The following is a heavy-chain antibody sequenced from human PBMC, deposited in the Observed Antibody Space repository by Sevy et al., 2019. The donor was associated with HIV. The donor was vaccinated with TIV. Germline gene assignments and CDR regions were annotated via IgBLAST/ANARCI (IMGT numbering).Heavy chain of an antibody. V-gene: IGHV1-58*01. CDR1: GFTFTSSA. D-gene: IGHD3-22*01. CDR3: TTTMIVGDAFDI. CDR2: IVVGSGNT. Sequence: ASVKLSCKASGFTFTSSAVQWVRQARGQRLEWIGWIVVGSGNTNYAQKFQERVTITRDMSTSTAYMELSSLRSEDTAVYYCTTTMIVGDAFDIWGQGTMVTVSS. J-gene: IGHJ3*02.